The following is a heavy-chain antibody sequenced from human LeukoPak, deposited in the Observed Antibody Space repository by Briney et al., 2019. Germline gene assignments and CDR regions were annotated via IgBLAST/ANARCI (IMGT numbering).Heavy chain of an antibody. CDR1: GGSISSGGYY. J-gene: IGHJ4*02. D-gene: IGHD3-16*01. Sequence: SETLSPTCTVSGGSISSGGYYWSWIRQHPGKGLEWIGYIYYSGSTYYNPSLKSRVTISVDTSKNQFSLKLSSATAADTAVYYCARGLYDYVWGSSPFDYWGQGTLVTVSS. CDR2: IYYSGST. CDR3: ARGLYDYVWGSSPFDY. V-gene: IGHV4-31*03.